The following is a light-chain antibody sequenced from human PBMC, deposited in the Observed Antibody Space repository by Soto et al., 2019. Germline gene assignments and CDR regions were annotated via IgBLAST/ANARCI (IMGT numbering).Light chain of an antibody. J-gene: IGLJ2*01. V-gene: IGLV2-14*03. CDR1: SSDVGAYNY. CDR3: SSYTSSSTLV. Sequence: QSVLTQPASVSGSPGQSITISCTGTSSDVGAYNYVSWYQHHPGKAPKLMIYDVNNRPSGVSNRFSGSKSGNTASLTIYGLQAEDEADYYCSSYTSSSTLVFGGGTKLTVL. CDR2: DVN.